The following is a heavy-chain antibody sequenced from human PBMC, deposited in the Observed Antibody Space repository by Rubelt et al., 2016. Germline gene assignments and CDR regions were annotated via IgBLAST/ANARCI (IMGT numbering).Heavy chain of an antibody. CDR1: GYTLTELS. V-gene: IGHV1-24*01. Sequence: QVQLVQSGAEVKKPGASVKVSCKVSGYTLTELSMHWVRQAPGTGLEWMGGFDPEDGETIYAKKFQGRVTMTEDTSTDTAYRGLGSLRSEDTAVYYCRGIWGSYIDYWGQGTLVTVSS. CDR3: RGIWGSYIDY. CDR2: FDPEDGET. D-gene: IGHD3-16*01. J-gene: IGHJ4*02.